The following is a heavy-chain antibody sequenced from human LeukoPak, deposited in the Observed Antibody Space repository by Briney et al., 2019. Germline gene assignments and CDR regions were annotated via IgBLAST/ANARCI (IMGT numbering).Heavy chain of an antibody. J-gene: IGHJ4*02. CDR2: INHSGST. V-gene: IGHV4-34*01. Sequence: SETLSLTCAVYGGSFSGYYWSWIRQPPGKGLEWIGEINHSGSTNYNPSLKSRVTISVDTSKNQFSLKLSSVTAADTAVYYCARGRRYSYGPPPDYWGRGTLVTVSS. CDR1: GGSFSGYY. CDR3: ARGRRYSYGPPPDY. D-gene: IGHD5-18*01.